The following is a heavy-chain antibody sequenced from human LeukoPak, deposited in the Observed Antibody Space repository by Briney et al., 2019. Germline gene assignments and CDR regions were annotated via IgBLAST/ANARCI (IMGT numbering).Heavy chain of an antibody. V-gene: IGHV3-23*01. CDR1: GFTFSTYW. D-gene: IGHD6-13*01. J-gene: IGHJ4*02. CDR2: ISGSGGST. Sequence: GGSLRHSCAVSGFTFSTYWMYWVRQAPGKGLEWVSAISGSGGSTYYADSVKGRFTISRDNSKNTLYLQMNSLRAEDTAVYYCAKDLRRAAAGTLDYWGQGTLVTVSS. CDR3: AKDLRRAAAGTLDY.